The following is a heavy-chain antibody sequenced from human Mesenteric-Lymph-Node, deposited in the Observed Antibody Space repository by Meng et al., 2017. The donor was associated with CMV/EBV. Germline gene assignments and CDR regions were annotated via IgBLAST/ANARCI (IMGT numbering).Heavy chain of an antibody. J-gene: IGHJ4*02. V-gene: IGHV1-8*03. CDR2: INPISGNT. CDR1: GHTFKNLD. D-gene: IGHD3-22*01. Sequence: KASGHTFKNLDIQWGRQAPGQGLEWLGWINPISGNTVYEQKLMGRITITRDSSINAAYMELSSLRSEDTAVYYCQIGDDSRGYYDEYWGQGTLVTVSS. CDR3: QIGDDSRGYYDEY.